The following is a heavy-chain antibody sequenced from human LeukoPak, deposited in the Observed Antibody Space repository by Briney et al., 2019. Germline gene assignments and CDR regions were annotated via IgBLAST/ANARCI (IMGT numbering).Heavy chain of an antibody. D-gene: IGHD6-19*01. CDR2: FDPEDGET. J-gene: IGHJ4*02. CDR1: GYTLTELS. V-gene: IGHV1-24*01. CDR3: ATTASIAVAGTLDY. Sequence: ASVKVSCKVSGYTLTELSMHWVRQAPGKGLEWMGGFDPEDGETIYAQKFQGRVTMTEDTSTDTAYMELSSLRSEDTAVYYCATTASIAVAGTLDYWGQGTLVTVSS.